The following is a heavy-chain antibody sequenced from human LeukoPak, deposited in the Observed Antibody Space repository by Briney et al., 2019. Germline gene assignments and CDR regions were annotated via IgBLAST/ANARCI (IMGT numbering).Heavy chain of an antibody. V-gene: IGHV3-23*01. CDR1: GLIFSRDG. D-gene: IGHD3-10*01. J-gene: IGHJ4*02. CDR2: ISGSGGST. Sequence: PGGSLRLSCAASGLIFSRDGMHWVRQAPGKGLEWVSAISGSGGSTYYADSVKGRFTISRDNSKNTLYLQMNSLRAEDTAVYYCAKDPSGRSAPFDYWGQGTLVTVSS. CDR3: AKDPSGRSAPFDY.